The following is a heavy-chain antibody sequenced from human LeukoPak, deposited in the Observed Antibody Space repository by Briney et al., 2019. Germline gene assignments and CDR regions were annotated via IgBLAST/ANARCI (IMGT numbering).Heavy chain of an antibody. V-gene: IGHV3-23*01. Sequence: GGSLRLSCTASGFTFSSYAMSWVRQAPGKGLEWVSAISGSGGSTYYADSVKGRFTISRDNSKNTLYLQMNSLRAEDTAVYYCASGGDYYDSSGQLRGGFDYWGQGTLVTVSS. J-gene: IGHJ4*02. CDR3: ASGGDYYDSSGQLRGGFDY. CDR2: ISGSGGST. D-gene: IGHD3-22*01. CDR1: GFTFSSYA.